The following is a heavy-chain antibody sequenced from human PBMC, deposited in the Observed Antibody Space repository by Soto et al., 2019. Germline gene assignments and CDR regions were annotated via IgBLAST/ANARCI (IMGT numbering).Heavy chain of an antibody. CDR2: IKSKTDGGTT. D-gene: IGHD5-18*01. CDR1: GFPFSNAW. V-gene: IGHV3-15*01. J-gene: IGHJ4*02. Sequence: PGGSLRLSCAASGFPFSNAWMSWVRQAPGKGLEWVGRIKSKTDGGTTDYAAPVKGRFTISRDDSKNTLYLQMNNLKTEGTVICYCTTERPGTPMVFDYWGQGTLVTVSS. CDR3: TTERPGTPMVFDY.